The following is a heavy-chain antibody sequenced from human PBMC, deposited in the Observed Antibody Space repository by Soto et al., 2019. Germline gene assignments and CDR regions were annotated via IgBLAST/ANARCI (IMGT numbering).Heavy chain of an antibody. CDR2: ISGSGGST. J-gene: IGHJ4*02. Sequence: PCGSMRLSCAACGVSFYSYAMTVSLQAPGKGLEWVSAISGSGGSTYYADSVKGRFTISRDNSKNTLYLQMNSLRAEDTAVYYCAKNGRMTTVTPFDYWGQGTLVTVSS. CDR3: AKNGRMTTVTPFDY. CDR1: GVSFYSYA. V-gene: IGHV3-23*01. D-gene: IGHD4-17*01.